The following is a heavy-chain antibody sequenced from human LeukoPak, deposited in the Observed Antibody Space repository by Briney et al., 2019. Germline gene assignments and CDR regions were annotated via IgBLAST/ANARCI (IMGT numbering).Heavy chain of an antibody. D-gene: IGHD3-10*01. CDR3: SRGPIWVGELSTMGDY. Sequence: PVASVRVSCTASGYTFTGYYMHWVRQAPGQGLEWVSWINPNSGGTNYAQKFQGRVTMTRDTAISTAYMELSRLRSEDTAVYYCSRGPIWVGELSTMGDYWGQGTLVTVSS. CDR1: GYTFTGYY. J-gene: IGHJ4*02. CDR2: INPNSGGT. V-gene: IGHV1-2*02.